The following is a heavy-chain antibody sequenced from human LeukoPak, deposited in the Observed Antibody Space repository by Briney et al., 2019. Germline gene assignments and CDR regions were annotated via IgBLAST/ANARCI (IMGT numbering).Heavy chain of an antibody. D-gene: IGHD3-3*01. CDR3: VKDRATYDFWSGPDAFDI. V-gene: IGHV3-23*01. Sequence: GGSLRLSCAASGFTFSSYAMSRVRQAPGKGLEWVSAISGSGGSTYYADSVKGRFTISRDNSKNTLYLQMNSLRAEDTAVYYCVKDRATYDFWSGPDAFDIWGQGTMVTVSS. CDR1: GFTFSSYA. CDR2: ISGSGGST. J-gene: IGHJ3*02.